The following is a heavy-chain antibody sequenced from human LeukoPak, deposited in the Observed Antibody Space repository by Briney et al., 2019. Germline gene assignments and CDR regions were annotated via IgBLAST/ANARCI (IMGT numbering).Heavy chain of an antibody. Sequence: PGGSLRLSCAASGFTFSSYTMHWIRQAPGKGLEWVSSISGSNSYIFYADSVKGRFTVSRDNAKDSLYLQMNSLRAGDTAVYYCARPRRYYYDSSGYYQDDAFDIWGQGTMVTVSS. J-gene: IGHJ3*02. CDR1: GFTFSSYT. D-gene: IGHD3-22*01. V-gene: IGHV3-21*01. CDR2: ISGSNSYI. CDR3: ARPRRYYYDSSGYYQDDAFDI.